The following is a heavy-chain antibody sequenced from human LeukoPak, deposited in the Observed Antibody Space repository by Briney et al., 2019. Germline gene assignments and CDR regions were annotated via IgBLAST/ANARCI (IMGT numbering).Heavy chain of an antibody. V-gene: IGHV4-34*01. CDR1: GGSFSGYS. Sequence: KSSETLSLTCAVYGGSFSGYSWTWIRQPPGKGLEWIGEMSHSGYPNYNPSLKSRVAISVDTSKNQFSLKLSSVTAADTAVYYCARDTASNAFDIWGQGTMVTVSS. J-gene: IGHJ3*02. D-gene: IGHD4-17*01. CDR2: MSHSGYP. CDR3: ARDTASNAFDI.